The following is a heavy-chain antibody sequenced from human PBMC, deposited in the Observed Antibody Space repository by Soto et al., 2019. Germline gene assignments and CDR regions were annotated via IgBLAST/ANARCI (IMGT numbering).Heavy chain of an antibody. CDR3: ARDIVVVPAAGPDAFDI. CDR2: ISAYNGNT. CDR1: GYTFTSYG. J-gene: IGHJ3*02. D-gene: IGHD2-2*01. Sequence: ASVKVSCKASGYTFTSYGISWVRQAPGQGLEWMGWISAYNGNTNYAQKLQGRVTMTTDTSTSTAYMELRSLRSDDTAVYYCARDIVVVPAAGPDAFDIWGQGTMVTV. V-gene: IGHV1-18*01.